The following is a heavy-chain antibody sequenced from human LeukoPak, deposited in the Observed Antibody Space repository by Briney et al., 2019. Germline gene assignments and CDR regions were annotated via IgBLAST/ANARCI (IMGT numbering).Heavy chain of an antibody. V-gene: IGHV1-3*03. J-gene: IGHJ4*02. CDR1: GYTFTSYA. Sequence: ASVKVSCKASGYTFTSYAMHWVRQAPGQRLEWMGWINAGNGNTKYSQEFQGRVTISRGTSASTVYMELSSLRSEDMAVYYCARVVKYSSGPLTDLLPYYFDSWGQGTLVTVSS. CDR2: INAGNGNT. D-gene: IGHD6-19*01. CDR3: ARVVKYSSGPLTDLLPYYFDS.